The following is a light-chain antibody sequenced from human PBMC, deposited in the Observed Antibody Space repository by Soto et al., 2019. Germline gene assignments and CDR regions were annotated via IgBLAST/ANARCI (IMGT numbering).Light chain of an antibody. CDR1: ASNIGSNS. CDR3: AAWDDSLNGVL. CDR2: GNN. V-gene: IGLV1-44*01. Sequence: QSVLTQPPSASGTPGQRVTLSCSGGASNIGSNSVTWYQQLPGTAPKLVLFGNNQRPSGVPDRISGSRSGTSASLAISGLQSEDAADYYCAAWDDSLNGVLFGGGTKVTV. J-gene: IGLJ2*01.